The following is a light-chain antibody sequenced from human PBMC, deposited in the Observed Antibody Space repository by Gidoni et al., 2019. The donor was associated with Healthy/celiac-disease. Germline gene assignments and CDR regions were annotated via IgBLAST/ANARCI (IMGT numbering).Light chain of an antibody. J-gene: IGKJ2*03. Sequence: EIVMTQSPATLSVSPGERATLSCRASQSVSSNLAWYQQKPGQAPRLPIYGASTRATGIPARFSGSGSGTEFTLTISSLQSEDFAVYYYQQYNNWPPPYSFGQGTKLEIK. CDR2: GAS. CDR1: QSVSSN. V-gene: IGKV3-15*01. CDR3: QQYNNWPPPYS.